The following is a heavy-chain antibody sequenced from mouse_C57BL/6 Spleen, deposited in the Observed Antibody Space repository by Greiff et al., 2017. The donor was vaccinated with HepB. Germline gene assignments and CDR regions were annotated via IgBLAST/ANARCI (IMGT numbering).Heavy chain of an antibody. CDR3: ARTAYYYGSSYRYWYFDV. V-gene: IGHV1-4*01. Sequence: QVQLQQSGAELARPGASVKMSCKASGYTFTSYTMHWVKQRPGQGLEWIGYINPSSGYTKYNQKFKDKATLTADKSSSTAYMQLSSLTSEDSAVYYCARTAYYYGSSYRYWYFDVWGTGTTVTVSS. CDR1: GYTFTSYT. CDR2: INPSSGYT. J-gene: IGHJ1*03. D-gene: IGHD1-1*01.